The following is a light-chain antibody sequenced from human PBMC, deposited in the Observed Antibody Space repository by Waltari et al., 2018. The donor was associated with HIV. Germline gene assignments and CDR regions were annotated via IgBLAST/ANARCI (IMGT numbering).Light chain of an antibody. CDR3: QQYGSSPRT. CDR1: QRVSSDS. CDR2: SAS. J-gene: IGKJ1*01. Sequence: ETVLTQSPGTLSLYPGERATLSCRASQRVSSDSVAWYQQRPGQAPTLLIYSASSRATGIPDRFSGSGSGTDFTLTISRLEPEDFAVYYCQQYGSSPRTFGQGTKVEIK. V-gene: IGKV3-20*01.